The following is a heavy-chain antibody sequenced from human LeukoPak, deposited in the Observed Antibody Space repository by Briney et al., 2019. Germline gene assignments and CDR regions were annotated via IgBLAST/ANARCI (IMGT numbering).Heavy chain of an antibody. CDR3: AKDFEWELLRGAFDI. Sequence: GGSLRLSCAASGFTVSSNYMNWVRQAPGKGLEWVSVIYSGGSTYYADSVKGRFTISRDNSKNTLYLQMNSLRAEDTAVYYCAKDFEWELLRGAFDIWGQGTMVTVSS. CDR2: IYSGGST. D-gene: IGHD1-26*01. J-gene: IGHJ3*02. V-gene: IGHV3-53*05. CDR1: GFTVSSNY.